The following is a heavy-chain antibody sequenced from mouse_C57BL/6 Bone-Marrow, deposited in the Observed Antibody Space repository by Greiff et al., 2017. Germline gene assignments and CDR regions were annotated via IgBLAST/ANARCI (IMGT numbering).Heavy chain of an antibody. Sequence: EVKLMESGPGLVKPSQSLSLTCSVTGYSITSGYYWNWIRQFPGNKLEWMGYISYDGSNNYNPSLKNRISITRDTSKNQFFLKLNSVTTEDTATYYCARDLPIYYDYAAWFAYWGQGTLVTVSA. CDR2: ISYDGSN. V-gene: IGHV3-6*01. CDR3: ARDLPIYYDYAAWFAY. CDR1: GYSITSGYY. J-gene: IGHJ3*01. D-gene: IGHD2-4*01.